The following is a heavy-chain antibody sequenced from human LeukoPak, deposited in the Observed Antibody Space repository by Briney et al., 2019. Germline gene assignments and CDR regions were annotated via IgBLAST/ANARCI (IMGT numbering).Heavy chain of an antibody. CDR3: AKGGGIGYDFWSGSVDAFDI. V-gene: IGHV3-21*01. CDR1: GFTFSSYS. D-gene: IGHD3-3*01. J-gene: IGHJ3*02. Sequence: GGSLRLSCAASGFTFSSYSMNWVRQAPGKGLEWVSSISSSSSYIYYADSVEGRFTISRDNAKNSLYLQMNSLRAEDTAVYYCAKGGGIGYDFWSGSVDAFDIWGQGTMVTVSS. CDR2: ISSSSSYI.